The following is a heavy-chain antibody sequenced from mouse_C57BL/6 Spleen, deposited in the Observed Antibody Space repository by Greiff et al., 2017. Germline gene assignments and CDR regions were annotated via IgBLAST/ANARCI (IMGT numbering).Heavy chain of an antibody. V-gene: IGHV1-61*01. D-gene: IGHD2-5*01. CDR1: GYTFTSYW. CDR3: ARSDYSNYDY. J-gene: IGHJ2*01. CDR2: IYPSDSET. Sequence: QVQLQQPGAELVRPGSSVKLSCKASGYTFTSYWMDWVKQRPGQGLEWIGNIYPSDSETHYNQKFKDKATLTVDKSSSTAYMQLSSLTSEDSAVYYCARSDYSNYDYWGQGTTLTVSS.